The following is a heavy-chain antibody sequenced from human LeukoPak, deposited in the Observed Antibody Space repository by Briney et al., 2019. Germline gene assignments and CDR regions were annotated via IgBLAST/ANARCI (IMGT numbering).Heavy chain of an antibody. CDR2: VKQDGSER. CDR3: ARDVPLMGASKTRYFDY. CDR1: GFISSSYW. Sequence: GRSLRLSCAASGFISSSYWMSWVRQAPGKGLEWVANVKQDGSERYYGDSVKGRFTISRDNAKNSLYLQMSSLRPEDTAIYYCARDVPLMGASKTRYFDYWGQGTLVTVSS. J-gene: IGHJ4*02. V-gene: IGHV3-7*01. D-gene: IGHD1-26*01.